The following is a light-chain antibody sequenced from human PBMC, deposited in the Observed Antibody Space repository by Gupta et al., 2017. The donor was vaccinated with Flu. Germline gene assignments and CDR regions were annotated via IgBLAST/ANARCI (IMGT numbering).Light chain of an antibody. CDR1: QSVSSSY. CDR3: QQYGSSSWT. Sequence: EIVLTQSPGPLSLSPGERAALSCRASQSVSSSYLAWYQQKPGQAPRLLIYGATSRATGLPDRFSGSGSGTDFTLTISRLAPEDFAVYYCQQYGSSSWTFGQGTKVEIK. J-gene: IGKJ1*01. V-gene: IGKV3-20*01. CDR2: GAT.